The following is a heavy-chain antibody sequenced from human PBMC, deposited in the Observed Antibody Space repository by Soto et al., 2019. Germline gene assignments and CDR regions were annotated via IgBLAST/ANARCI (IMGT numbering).Heavy chain of an antibody. CDR3: ARHGRGSGWTEEFDY. CDR2: IYYTGST. V-gene: IGHV4-59*08. D-gene: IGHD6-19*01. J-gene: IGHJ4*02. CDR1: GVSISSYY. Sequence: SETLSLTCTVSGVSISSYYWSWIRQPPGKGLEWIGFIYYTGSTNYNPSLKSRVTMSVDTSKNQFSLKLSSVTAADTAVYYCARHGRGSGWTEEFDYWGRGTLVTVSS.